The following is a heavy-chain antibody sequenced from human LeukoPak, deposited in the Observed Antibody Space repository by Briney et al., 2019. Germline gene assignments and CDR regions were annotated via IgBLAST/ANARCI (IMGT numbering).Heavy chain of an antibody. J-gene: IGHJ4*02. Sequence: ASVKVSCKASGGTFISYAISWVRQAPGQGLEWMGGIIPIFGTANYAQKFQGRVTITADESTSTAYLELSSLRSEDTAVYYCARLKLQYYYDSSGRGGYFDYWGQGTLVTVSS. CDR3: ARLKLQYYYDSSGRGGYFDY. CDR1: GGTFISYA. CDR2: IIPIFGTA. D-gene: IGHD3-22*01. V-gene: IGHV1-69*01.